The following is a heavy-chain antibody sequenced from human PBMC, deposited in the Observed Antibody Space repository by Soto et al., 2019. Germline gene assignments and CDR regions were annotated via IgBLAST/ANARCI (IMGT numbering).Heavy chain of an antibody. V-gene: IGHV4-59*01. J-gene: IGHJ4*02. CDR2: IYYSGST. Sequence: SETLSLTCTVSGGSISSYYWSWIRQPPGKGLGWIGYIYYSGSTNYNPSLKSRVTISVDTSKNQFSLKLSSLTAADTAVYYCASAPYGDYSFDYWGQGTLVTVSS. CDR3: ASAPYGDYSFDY. CDR1: GGSISSYY. D-gene: IGHD4-17*01.